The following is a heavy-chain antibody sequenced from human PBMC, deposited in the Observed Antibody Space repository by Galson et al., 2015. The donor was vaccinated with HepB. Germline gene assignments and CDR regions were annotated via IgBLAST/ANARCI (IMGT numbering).Heavy chain of an antibody. J-gene: IGHJ3*02. CDR1: EFSLTSYW. V-gene: IGHV5-51*01. CDR3: ARQTSPTFIAGTGTGAFDI. D-gene: IGHD1-7*01. Sequence: QSGAEVKKPGESLEISCKGSEFSLTSYWIGWVRQMPGKGLEWMGIIYPGDSDTRYSPSFQGLVTIPADKSIRTAYLQWSSLKASDTAMYYCARQTSPTFIAGTGTGAFDIWGQGTMVTVSS. CDR2: IYPGDSDT.